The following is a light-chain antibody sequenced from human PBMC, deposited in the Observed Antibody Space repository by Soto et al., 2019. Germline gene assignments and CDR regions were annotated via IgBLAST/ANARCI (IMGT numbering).Light chain of an antibody. Sequence: EIQMTQSPSFLSASVGDRVTITCRASQAVSSYLNRYQQKPGQAPNLLIFGAKTLQSGVPARFSGSGYGTYFTLTITPLQPEYVGIYYWQQCHTTSLTFGQGTRLEI. V-gene: IGKV1-39*01. CDR3: QQCHTTSLT. CDR1: QAVSSY. J-gene: IGKJ5*01. CDR2: GAK.